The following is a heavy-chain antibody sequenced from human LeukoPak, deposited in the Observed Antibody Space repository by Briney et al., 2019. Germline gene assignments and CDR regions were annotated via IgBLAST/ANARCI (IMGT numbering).Heavy chain of an antibody. J-gene: IGHJ4*02. V-gene: IGHV3-73*01. CDR2: IRGKANSYAT. CDR3: ATSSVVVGRAFDY. CDR1: GFTFSGSA. D-gene: IGHD3-22*01. Sequence: GGSLRLSCAVSGFTFSGSAMHWVRQASGKGLEWIGRIRGKANSYATAYAASLKGRFTISRDDSQNTAYLQMNSLKTEDTAVYYCATSSVVVGRAFDYWGQGTLVTVSS.